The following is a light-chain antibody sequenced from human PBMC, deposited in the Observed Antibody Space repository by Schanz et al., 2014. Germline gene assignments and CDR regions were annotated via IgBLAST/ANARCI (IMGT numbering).Light chain of an antibody. J-gene: IGLJ3*02. CDR1: SSDVGGYNY. CDR2: DVS. V-gene: IGLV2-14*03. Sequence: QSALTQPASVSGSPGQSITISCTGTSSDVGGYNYVSWYQHHPGKAPKLMIYDVSNRPSGVSNRFSGSKSGNTASLTISGLQAEDEADYYCQSYDKSLHGSVFGGGTKLTV. CDR3: QSYDKSLHGSV.